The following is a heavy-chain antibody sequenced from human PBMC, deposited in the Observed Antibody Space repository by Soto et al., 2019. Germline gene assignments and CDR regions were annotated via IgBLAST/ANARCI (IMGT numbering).Heavy chain of an antibody. J-gene: IGHJ6*02. V-gene: IGHV4-30-4*01. Sequence: QVQLQESGPGLVKPSQTLSLTCTVSGGSISSGDYYWSWIRQPPGKGLEWIGYIYYSVSTYYNPSLKSRVTISVDTSKNQFSLKLSSVTAADTAVYYCARDLAMVGWRGTYYYGMDVWGQGTTVTVSS. CDR3: ARDLAMVGWRGTYYYGMDV. D-gene: IGHD5-18*01. CDR2: IYYSVST. CDR1: GGSISSGDYY.